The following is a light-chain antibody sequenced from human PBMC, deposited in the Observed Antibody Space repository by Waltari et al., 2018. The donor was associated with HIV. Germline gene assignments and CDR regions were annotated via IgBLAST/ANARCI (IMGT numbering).Light chain of an antibody. Sequence: SFELTQPHSLSVSPGQTANISCSGEKMGEKYVSWYQQKSGQSPVVVIFQDKRRPSGSSERFSGSNSGNTATLTISGTQPIDEADYYCQAWDRTTGVFGTGTKLTVL. V-gene: IGLV3-1*01. CDR2: QDK. J-gene: IGLJ1*01. CDR1: KMGEKY. CDR3: QAWDRTTGV.